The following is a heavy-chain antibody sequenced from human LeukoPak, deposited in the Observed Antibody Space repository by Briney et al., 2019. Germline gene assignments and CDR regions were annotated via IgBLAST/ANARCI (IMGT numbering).Heavy chain of an antibody. V-gene: IGHV1-18*01. D-gene: IGHD2-21*02. CDR3: ARDSPGTCGGDCYYDY. J-gene: IGHJ4*02. Sequence: NYAQKLQGRVTMTTDTSTSTAYMELRSLRSDDTAVYYCARDSPGTCGGDCYYDYWGQGTLVTVSS.